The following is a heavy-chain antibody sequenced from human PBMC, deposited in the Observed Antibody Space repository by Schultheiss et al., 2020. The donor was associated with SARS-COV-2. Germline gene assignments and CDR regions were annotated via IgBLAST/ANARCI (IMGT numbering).Heavy chain of an antibody. CDR3: ARRAYGGQTPNYYYYYMDV. Sequence: SETLSLTCTVSGGSISSSSYYWGWIRQPPGKGLEWIGSIYYSGSTYYNPSLKSRVTISVDTSKNQFSLKLSSVTAADTAVYYCARRAYGGQTPNYYYYYMDVWGKGTTVTVSS. V-gene: IGHV4-39*01. J-gene: IGHJ6*03. D-gene: IGHD4-23*01. CDR1: GGSISSSSYY. CDR2: IYYSGST.